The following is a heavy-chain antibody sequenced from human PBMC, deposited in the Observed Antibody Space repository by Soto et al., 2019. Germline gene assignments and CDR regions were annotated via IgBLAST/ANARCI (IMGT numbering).Heavy chain of an antibody. CDR3: ARDVGHDYGDNGGY. D-gene: IGHD4-17*01. CDR2: INHSGRT. CDR1: GGPFRGYY. V-gene: IGHV4-34*01. J-gene: IGHJ4*02. Sequence: QVQLQQWGAGLLKPSETLSLTCAVYGGPFRGYYWSWIRQPPGKGLEWIGEINHSGRTNYNPSLKRRVTISVDTSKNQFSLKLSSVTAADTAVYYCARDVGHDYGDNGGYWGQGTLVTVSS.